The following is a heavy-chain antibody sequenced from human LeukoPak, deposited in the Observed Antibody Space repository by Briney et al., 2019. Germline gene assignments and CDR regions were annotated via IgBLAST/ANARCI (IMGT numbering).Heavy chain of an antibody. CDR2: IWYGGSNK. CDR3: AKVGQYCSSTSCYMHYYYYMDV. D-gene: IGHD2-2*02. Sequence: GRSLRLSCAASGFAFSTYAMHWVRQAPGKGLEWVAVIWYGGSNKYYADSVKGRFTISRDNSKNTLYLQMNSLRAEDTAVYYCAKVGQYCSSTSCYMHYYYYMDVWGKGTTVTVSS. J-gene: IGHJ6*03. V-gene: IGHV3-30*04. CDR1: GFAFSTYA.